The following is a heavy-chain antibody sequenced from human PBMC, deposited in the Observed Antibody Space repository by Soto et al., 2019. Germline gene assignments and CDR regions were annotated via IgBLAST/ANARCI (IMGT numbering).Heavy chain of an antibody. D-gene: IGHD6-19*01. CDR2: INSDGSST. Sequence: PGGSLRLSCAASGFTFSSYWMHWVRQAPGKGLVWVSRINSDGSSTSYADSVKGRFTISRDNAKNTLYLQMNSLRAEDTAVYYCARDSEYSSGWYEDYFDYWGQGTLVTVSS. CDR3: ARDSEYSSGWYEDYFDY. CDR1: GFTFSSYW. V-gene: IGHV3-74*01. J-gene: IGHJ4*02.